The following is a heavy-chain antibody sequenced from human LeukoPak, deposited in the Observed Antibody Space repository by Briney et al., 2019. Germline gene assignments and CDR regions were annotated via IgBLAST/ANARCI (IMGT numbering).Heavy chain of an antibody. Sequence: SETLSLTCTVSGGSISSYYWSWTRQPPGKGLEWIGYIYTSGSTNYNPSLKSRVTISVDTSKNQFSLKLSSVTAADTAVYYCASSSIAARIFDYWGQGTLVTVSS. J-gene: IGHJ4*02. CDR1: GGSISSYY. D-gene: IGHD6-6*01. CDR3: ASSSIAARIFDY. V-gene: IGHV4-4*09. CDR2: IYTSGST.